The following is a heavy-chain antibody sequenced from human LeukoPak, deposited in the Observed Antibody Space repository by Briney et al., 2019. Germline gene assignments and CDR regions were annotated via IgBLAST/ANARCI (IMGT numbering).Heavy chain of an antibody. CDR3: ARALLYDILSGHFHFDS. Sequence: PGGSLSLSCAASGFALRNYDIQWVRQTTGKGLEWVAAIDTAGETYYAGSVKGRFTISRDNAKNSLDLQMNSLRAGDTAVYYCARALLYDILSGHFHFDSWGKGSLVTVSS. CDR2: IDTAGET. CDR1: GFALRNYD. D-gene: IGHD3-9*01. V-gene: IGHV3-13*01. J-gene: IGHJ4*02.